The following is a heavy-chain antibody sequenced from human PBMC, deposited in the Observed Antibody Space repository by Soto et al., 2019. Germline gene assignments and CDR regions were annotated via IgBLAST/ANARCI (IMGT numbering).Heavy chain of an antibody. V-gene: IGHV3-30*04. CDR3: ARSRSGAVADSFDF. CDR2: ISRDGTNK. J-gene: IGHJ4*01. Sequence: WGSLRISCASSGFTFSRYAIHWVRQAPGKGLEWVAVISRDGTNKYYVDSVKGRFTISRDNSRNTLYLQMNSLRHEDAAVYYCARSRSGAVADSFDFWGHGTMVTVSS. D-gene: IGHD3-10*01. CDR1: GFTFSRYA.